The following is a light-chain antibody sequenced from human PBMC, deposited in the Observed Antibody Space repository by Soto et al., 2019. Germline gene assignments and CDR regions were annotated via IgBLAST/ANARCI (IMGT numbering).Light chain of an antibody. Sequence: EIVLAQSPGTLSLSPGERATRSCMASQSVSSNYLAWYQQTPGRAPRLLIFGASSRATGIPDSFSGSGSGTAFLLPISRLEPEDFAVCFWHQYCNSPLTFGGGTEVEIK. CDR1: QSVSSNY. V-gene: IGKV3-20*01. CDR2: GAS. J-gene: IGKJ4*01. CDR3: HQYCNSPLT.